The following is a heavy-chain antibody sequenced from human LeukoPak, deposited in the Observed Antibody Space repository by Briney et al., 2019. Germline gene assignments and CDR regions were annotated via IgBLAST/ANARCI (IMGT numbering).Heavy chain of an antibody. CDR3: ARDYISFGSGWIGNHDAFDI. CDR2: IYTSGST. V-gene: IGHV4-4*07. CDR1: GGSISSYY. Sequence: PSETLSLTCTVSGGSISSYYWCWIRQPAGKGLEWIGRIYTSGSTNYNPSLKSRVTMSVDTSKNQFSLKLSSVTAADTAVYYCARDYISFGSGWIGNHDAFDIWGQGTMVTVSS. J-gene: IGHJ3*02. D-gene: IGHD6-19*01.